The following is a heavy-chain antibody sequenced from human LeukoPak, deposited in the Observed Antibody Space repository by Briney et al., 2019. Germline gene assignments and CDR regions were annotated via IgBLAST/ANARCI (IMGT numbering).Heavy chain of an antibody. D-gene: IGHD3-16*01. CDR1: GFTFSSYS. CDR3: ARFGDPSTTLDY. V-gene: IGHV3-7*01. Sequence: GGSLRLSCAASGFTFSSYSMSWVRQAPGKGLEWVANIKRDGREEYYVDSVKGRFTISRDNAKNSLYLQMNSLRVEDTAVYYCARFGDPSTTLDYWGQGTRVTVSS. CDR2: IKRDGREE. J-gene: IGHJ4*02.